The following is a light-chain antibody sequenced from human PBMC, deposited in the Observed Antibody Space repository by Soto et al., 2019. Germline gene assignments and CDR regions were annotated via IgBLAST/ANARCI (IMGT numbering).Light chain of an antibody. Sequence: EIVLTQSPGTLSLSPGERATLSCRASQSLSSSYLAGYQQKPGQAPRLLIYGASSRATGIPDRFSGSGSGTDFTLTISGLEPEDFAVYYCQQYNSPPVTFGQGTKVEI. CDR1: QSLSSSY. V-gene: IGKV3-20*01. CDR2: GAS. J-gene: IGKJ1*01. CDR3: QQYNSPPVT.